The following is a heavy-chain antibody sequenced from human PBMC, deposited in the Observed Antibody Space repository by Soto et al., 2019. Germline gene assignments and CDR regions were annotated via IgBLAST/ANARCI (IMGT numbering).Heavy chain of an antibody. CDR1: GGSIICSGVH. CDR3: ATRSGDYVGWFDP. CDR2: IYYSGTA. Sequence: PSETLSLTCPVSGGSIICSGVHWAWIRQPPGKGLEWIGSIYYSGTANYSPSLKSRLAIDVDTSKNQFSLRLSSVTAADTAVYYCATRSGDYVGWFDPWGQGTRVTVSS. D-gene: IGHD4-17*01. J-gene: IGHJ5*02. V-gene: IGHV4-39*01.